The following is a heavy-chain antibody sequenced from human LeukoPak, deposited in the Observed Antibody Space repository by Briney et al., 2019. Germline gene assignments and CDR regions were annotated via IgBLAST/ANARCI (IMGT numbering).Heavy chain of an antibody. V-gene: IGHV4-59*13. D-gene: IGHD1-26*01. Sequence: KSSETLSLTCTASGGSISSYYWTWIRQPPGKGLEWIGDIYITGSTNYNPYLKRRVTMSVDTSKNQFSLRLSSVTAADTAVYYCARVRIGETSYDASDVWGLGTMATVSS. J-gene: IGHJ3*01. CDR3: ARVRIGETSYDASDV. CDR2: IYITGST. CDR1: GGSISSYY.